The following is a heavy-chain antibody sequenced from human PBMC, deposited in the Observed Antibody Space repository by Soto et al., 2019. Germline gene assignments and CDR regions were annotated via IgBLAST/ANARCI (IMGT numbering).Heavy chain of an antibody. J-gene: IGHJ6*02. V-gene: IGHV3-11*06. CDR1: GFTFSDYY. D-gene: IGHD2-21*02. CDR3: ARDAHIVVVTATRMDV. Sequence: KPGGSLRLSCAASGFTFSDYYMSWIRQAPGKGLEWVSYISSSSSYTNYADSVKGRFTISRDNAKNSLYLQMNSLRAEDTAVYYCARDAHIVVVTATRMDVWGQGTTVTVSS. CDR2: ISSSSSYT.